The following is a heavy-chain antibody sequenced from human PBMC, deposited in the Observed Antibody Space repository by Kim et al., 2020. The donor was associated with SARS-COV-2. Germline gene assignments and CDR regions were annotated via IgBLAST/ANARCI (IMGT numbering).Heavy chain of an antibody. CDR1: GFTFSSYE. J-gene: IGHJ4*02. CDR3: ARGPNYSPFDY. CDR2: IIGSGTTI. D-gene: IGHD4-4*01. V-gene: IGHV3-48*03. Sequence: GGSLRLSCAASGFTFSSYEMNWVRQAPGKGLEWGSYIIGSGTTIYYAGSVRGRFTISRDNDKNSLYLQMNSLRAEDTAVYYCARGPNYSPFDYWGQGTLVTVSS.